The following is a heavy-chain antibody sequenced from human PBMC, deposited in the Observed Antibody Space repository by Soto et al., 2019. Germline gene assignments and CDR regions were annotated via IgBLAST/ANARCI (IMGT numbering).Heavy chain of an antibody. CDR2: IYYSGST. CDR1: GGSISSCSYY. V-gene: IGHV4-39*01. CDR3: ARLAKSYCSGGSCYAFDY. Sequence: ETLSLTCTVSGGSISSCSYYWGWIRQPPGKGLEWIGSIYYSGSTYYNPSLKSRVTISVDTSKNQFSLKLSSVTAADTAVYYCARLAKSYCSGGSCYAFDYWGQGTLVTVS. D-gene: IGHD2-15*01. J-gene: IGHJ4*02.